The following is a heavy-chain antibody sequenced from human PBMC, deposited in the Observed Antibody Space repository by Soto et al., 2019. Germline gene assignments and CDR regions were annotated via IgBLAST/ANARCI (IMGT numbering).Heavy chain of an antibody. CDR2: IYYSGST. D-gene: IGHD3-3*01. V-gene: IGHV4-39*07. Sequence: SETLSLTCTVSGGSSSSCSYCWGWIRQPPGQGLEWIGNIYYSGSTYYNPSIKSRVTISVDTSKNQFSLKLSSVTAADTAVYYCARDRIHDFWPTPYGMDVWGQGTTVTVSS. CDR1: GGSSSSCSYC. CDR3: ARDRIHDFWPTPYGMDV. J-gene: IGHJ6*02.